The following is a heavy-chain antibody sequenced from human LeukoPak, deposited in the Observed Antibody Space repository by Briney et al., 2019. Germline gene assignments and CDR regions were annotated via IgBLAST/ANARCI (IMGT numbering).Heavy chain of an antibody. D-gene: IGHD4-23*01. V-gene: IGHV7-4-1*02. CDR3: ARDNGGANDAFDI. J-gene: IGHJ3*02. CDR1: GYTFTSYA. CDR2: INTDTGNP. Sequence: ASVKVSCKASGYTFTSYAMNWVRQAPGQGLEWMGWINTDTGNPTYAQGFTGRFVFSLDTSVSTAYLQISNLKAEDTALYYCARDNGGANDAFDIWGQGTMVTVSS.